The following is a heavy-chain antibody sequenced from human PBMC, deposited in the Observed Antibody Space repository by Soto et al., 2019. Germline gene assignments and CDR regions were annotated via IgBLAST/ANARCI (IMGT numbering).Heavy chain of an antibody. CDR1: GGSISSYY. J-gene: IGHJ1*01. CDR3: ARGNSIPYPNAEYFQH. Sequence: TLSLTCTVPGGSISSYYWSWIRQPPGKGLEWIGYIYYSGSTNYNPSLKSRVTISVDTSKNQFSLKLSSVTAADTAVYYCARGNSIPYPNAEYFQHWGQGTLVTVSS. CDR2: IYYSGST. D-gene: IGHD2-21*01. V-gene: IGHV4-59*01.